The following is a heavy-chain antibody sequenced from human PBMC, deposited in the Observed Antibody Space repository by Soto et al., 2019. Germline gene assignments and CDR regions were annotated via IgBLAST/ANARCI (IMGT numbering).Heavy chain of an antibody. V-gene: IGHV5-51*01. Sequence: PGESLKISCKGSGYSFTSYWIGWVRQMPGKGLEWMGIIYPGDSDTRYSPSLQGQVTISADKSISAVYLQWSSLKASDTAMYYCARTAFDALDIWGQGTMVTVSS. D-gene: IGHD2-21*02. J-gene: IGHJ3*02. CDR2: IYPGDSDT. CDR3: ARTAFDALDI. CDR1: GYSFTSYW.